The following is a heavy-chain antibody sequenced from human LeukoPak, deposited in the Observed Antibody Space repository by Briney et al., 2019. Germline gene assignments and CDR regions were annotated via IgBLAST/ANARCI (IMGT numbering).Heavy chain of an antibody. Sequence: ASVKVSCKASGYTFTSYDINWVRQATGQGLEWMGWMNPNSGNTGYAQKFQGRVTITRNTSISTAYMELSSLRSEDTAVYYCATDSPRRTILRNYWGQGTLVTVSS. CDR3: ATDSPRRTILRNY. CDR1: GYTFTSYD. J-gene: IGHJ4*02. D-gene: IGHD1-7*01. V-gene: IGHV1-8*03. CDR2: MNPNSGNT.